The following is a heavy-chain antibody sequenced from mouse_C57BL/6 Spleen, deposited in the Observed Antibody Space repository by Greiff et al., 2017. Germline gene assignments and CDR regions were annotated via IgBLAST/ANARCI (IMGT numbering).Heavy chain of an antibody. V-gene: IGHV1-26*01. CDR3: ARIWDALAMDY. Sequence: EVQLQQSGPELVKPGASVKISCKASGYTFTDYYMNWVKQSHGKSLEWIGDINPNNGGTSYNQKFKGKATLTVDKSSSTAYMELRSLTSEDSAVYYCARIWDALAMDYWGQGTSVTVSS. CDR2: INPNNGGT. CDR1: GYTFTDYY. J-gene: IGHJ4*01. D-gene: IGHD4-1*01.